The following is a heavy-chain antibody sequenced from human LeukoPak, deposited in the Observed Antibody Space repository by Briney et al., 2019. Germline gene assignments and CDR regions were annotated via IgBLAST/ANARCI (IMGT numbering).Heavy chain of an antibody. J-gene: IGHJ4*02. CDR3: ARETLGLERGFDY. V-gene: IGHV1-2*02. CDR2: INPNSGGT. Sequence: GASVKVSCKASGYTFTGYYMHWVRQAPGQGLEWMGWINPNSGGTNYAQKFQGRVTMTRDTSISTAYMELSRLRSDDTAVYYCARETLGLERGFDYWGQGTLVTVSS. CDR1: GYTFTGYY. D-gene: IGHD1-1*01.